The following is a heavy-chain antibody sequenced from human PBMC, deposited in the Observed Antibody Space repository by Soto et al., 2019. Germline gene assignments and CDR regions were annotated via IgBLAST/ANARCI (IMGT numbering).Heavy chain of an antibody. CDR3: AREFIPGAFDI. V-gene: IGHV3-48*02. D-gene: IGHD2-2*02. CDR1: GFTFSSYS. J-gene: IGHJ3*02. CDR2: ISSSSTI. Sequence: GGSLRLSCAASGFTFSSYSMNWVRQAPGKGLEWVSYISSSSTIYYADSVKGRFTISRDNAKNSLYLQMNSLRDEDTAVYYCAREFIPGAFDIWGQGTMVTVSS.